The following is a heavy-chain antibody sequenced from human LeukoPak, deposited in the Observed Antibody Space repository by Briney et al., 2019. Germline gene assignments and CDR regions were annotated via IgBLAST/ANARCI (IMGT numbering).Heavy chain of an antibody. CDR1: GYTFTAYY. J-gene: IGHJ6*03. CDR3: ARGAPNYYYYYMDV. CDR2: INPNSGGT. Sequence: ASVKVSCKASGYTFTAYYINWVRQAPRHGLEWMGWINPNSGGTNYAQKFQGRVTMTRDTSISTAYMELSRLRSDDTAVYYCARGAPNYYYYYMDVWGKGTTVTISS. V-gene: IGHV1-2*02. D-gene: IGHD1-26*01.